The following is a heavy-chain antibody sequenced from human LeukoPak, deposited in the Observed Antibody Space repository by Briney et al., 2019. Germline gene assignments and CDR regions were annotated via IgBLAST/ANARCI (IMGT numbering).Heavy chain of an antibody. D-gene: IGHD1-1*01. Sequence: GGSLRLSCAASGFTFSTYWMSWVRQAPGKGLEWVANIKEDGSERYYVGSVKGRFTISRDNAKNSLFLQMNSLRAEDTAIYYCARDGATGGWFDPWGQGTLLTVSS. J-gene: IGHJ5*02. V-gene: IGHV3-7*03. CDR3: ARDGATGGWFDP. CDR1: GFTFSTYW. CDR2: IKEDGSER.